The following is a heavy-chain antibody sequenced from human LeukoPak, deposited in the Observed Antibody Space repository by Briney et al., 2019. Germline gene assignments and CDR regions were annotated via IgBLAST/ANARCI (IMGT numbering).Heavy chain of an antibody. CDR1: GFTFSSYS. CDR3: ARVSWYYDILTGSP. J-gene: IGHJ5*02. V-gene: IGHV3-21*01. CDR2: ISSSSSYI. Sequence: PGGSLRLSCAASGFTFSSYSMNWVRQAPGKGLEWVSSISSSSSYIYYADSVKGRFTISRDNAKNSLYLQMNSLRAEDTAVYYCARVSWYYDILTGSPWGQGTLVTVSS. D-gene: IGHD3-9*01.